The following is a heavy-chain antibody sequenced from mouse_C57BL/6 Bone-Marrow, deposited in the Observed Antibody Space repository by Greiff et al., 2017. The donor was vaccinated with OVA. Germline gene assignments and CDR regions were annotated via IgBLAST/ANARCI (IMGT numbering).Heavy chain of an antibody. Sequence: VQLKESGPELVKPGASVKISCKASGYSFTDYNMNWVKQSNGKSLEWIGVINPNYGTTSYNQKFKGKATLTVDQSSSTAYMQLNSLTSEDSAVDYCARLNYYGSSDWFAYWGQGTLVTVSA. CDR2: INPNYGTT. CDR1: GYSFTDYN. CDR3: ARLNYYGSSDWFAY. J-gene: IGHJ3*01. V-gene: IGHV1-39*01. D-gene: IGHD1-1*01.